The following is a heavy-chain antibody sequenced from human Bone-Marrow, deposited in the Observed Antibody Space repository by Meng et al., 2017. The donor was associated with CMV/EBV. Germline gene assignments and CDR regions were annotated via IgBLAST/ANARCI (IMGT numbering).Heavy chain of an antibody. D-gene: IGHD3-22*01. CDR1: GVSISSSSYY. V-gene: IGHV4-39*07. Sequence: SETLSLTCTVSGVSISSSSYYWGWIRQPPGKGLEWIGSIYYSGSTYYNPSLKSRVTISVDTSKNQFSLKLSSVTAADTAVYYCARGEWHKYYDNSGYYRNWFDPWGQGHLV. J-gene: IGHJ5*02. CDR3: ARGEWHKYYDNSGYYRNWFDP. CDR2: IYYSGST.